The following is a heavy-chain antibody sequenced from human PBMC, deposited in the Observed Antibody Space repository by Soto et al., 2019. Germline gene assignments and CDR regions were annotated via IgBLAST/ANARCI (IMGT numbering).Heavy chain of an antibody. D-gene: IGHD1-26*01. Sequence: EVQLVESGGGLVQPGGSLRLSCAASGFTFSSYKMNWVRQAPGKGLEWVSYISSSGSTIYYADSVKGRFTISRDNAKNSLYLQMNSLRAEDTAVYYCARGGIVGAAIAFDIWGQGTMVTVSS. CDR3: ARGGIVGAAIAFDI. CDR2: ISSSGSTI. V-gene: IGHV3-48*03. CDR1: GFTFSSYK. J-gene: IGHJ3*02.